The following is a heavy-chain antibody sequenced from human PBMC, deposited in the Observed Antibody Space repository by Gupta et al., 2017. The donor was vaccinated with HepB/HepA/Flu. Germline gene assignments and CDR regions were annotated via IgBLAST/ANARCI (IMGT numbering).Heavy chain of an antibody. CDR1: GFTLNNYW. D-gene: IGHD3-22*01. CDR3: VRDLSPFQRRGYYYDALDV. J-gene: IGHJ3*01. Sequence: EVYLVESGGGLVQSGGSLRLSCAASGFTLNNYWMTWVRQAPGQGLEWVANMNRDGSVEHYVDSVKGRFTISRDNAKNSLYLQMNSLRAEDTAVYYCVRDLSPFQRRGYYYDALDVWGQGTMVTVSS. CDR2: MNRDGSVE. V-gene: IGHV3-7*01.